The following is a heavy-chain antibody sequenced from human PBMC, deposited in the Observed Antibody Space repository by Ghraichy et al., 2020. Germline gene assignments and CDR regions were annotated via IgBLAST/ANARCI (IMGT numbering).Heavy chain of an antibody. Sequence: ASVKVSCKASGYTFTSYDINWVRQATGQGLEWMGWMNPNSGNTGYAQKFQGRVTMTRNTSISTAYMELSSLRSEDTAVYYCARVQGYCTGGVCYWGYYYYYGMDVWGQGTTVTVSS. V-gene: IGHV1-8*01. CDR1: GYTFTSYD. CDR2: MNPNSGNT. CDR3: ARVQGYCTGGVCYWGYYYYYGMDV. D-gene: IGHD2-8*02. J-gene: IGHJ6*02.